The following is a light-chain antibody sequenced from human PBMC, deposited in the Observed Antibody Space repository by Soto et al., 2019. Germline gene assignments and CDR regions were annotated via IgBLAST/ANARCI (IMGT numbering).Light chain of an antibody. V-gene: IGKV1-5*01. CDR3: QQDNTYPWT. Sequence: DLQMTQSPYKKTTSVVYIVTITFLASQNVDNYLAWFQQKPGKAPKLLMYDASILESGVPSRFSGYGSGTEFTLTISGLQPDDFTTYYCQQDNTYPWTFGQGTKV. J-gene: IGKJ1*01. CDR1: QNVDNY. CDR2: DAS.